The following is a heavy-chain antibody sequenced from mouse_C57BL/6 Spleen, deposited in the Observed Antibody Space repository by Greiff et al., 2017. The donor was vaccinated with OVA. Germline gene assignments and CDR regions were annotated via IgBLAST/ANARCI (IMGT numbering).Heavy chain of an antibody. J-gene: IGHJ4*01. CDR2: IDPEDGDT. CDR1: GFNIKDYY. Sequence: VQLQQSGAELVRPGASVKLSCTASGFNIKDYYMHWVKQRPEQGLEWIGRIDPEDGDTEYAPKFQGKATMTADTSSNTAYLQLSSLASEDTAVYYCTTGDYGSSYENAMDYWGQGTSVTVSS. V-gene: IGHV14-1*01. CDR3: TTGDYGSSYENAMDY. D-gene: IGHD1-1*01.